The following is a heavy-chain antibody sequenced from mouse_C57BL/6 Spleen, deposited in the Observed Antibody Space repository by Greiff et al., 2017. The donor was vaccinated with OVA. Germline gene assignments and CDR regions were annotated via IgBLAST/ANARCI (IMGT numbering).Heavy chain of an antibody. CDR1: GFTFSDYG. D-gene: IGHD2-12*01. CDR2: ISSGSSTI. J-gene: IGHJ4*01. Sequence: DVQLQESGGGLVKPGGSLKLSCAASGFTFSDYGMHWVRQAPEKGLEWVAYISSGSSTIYYADTVKGRFTISRDNAKNTLFLQMTSLRSEDTAMYYCARYYNYAMDYWGQGTSVTVAS. CDR3: ARYYNYAMDY. V-gene: IGHV5-17*01.